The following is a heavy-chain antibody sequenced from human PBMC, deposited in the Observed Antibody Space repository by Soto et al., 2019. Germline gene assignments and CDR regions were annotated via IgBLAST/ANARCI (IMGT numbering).Heavy chain of an antibody. J-gene: IGHJ4*02. CDR2: INPSGGST. CDR3: ARDRRAYYSGSPSIDY. V-gene: IGHV1-46*01. D-gene: IGHD1-26*01. CDR1: GYTFTSYY. Sequence: ASVKVSCKASGYTFTSYYMHWVRQAPGQGLEWMGIINPSGGSTSYAQKFQGRVTMTRDTSTSTVYMELSSLRSEDTAVYYCARDRRAYYSGSPSIDYWGQGTLVTVSS.